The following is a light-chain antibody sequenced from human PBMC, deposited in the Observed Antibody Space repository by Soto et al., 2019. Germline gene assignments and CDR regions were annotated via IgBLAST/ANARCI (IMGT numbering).Light chain of an antibody. Sequence: DIQMTQSPSSLSASVGDRVTITCRASESISNNLNWYQHKPGKAPKVLIYAASSLQSGVPSRFSGSGSGTDFILTNTSLQAEDFATYYCQQSYSSLGFTFGPGTKVDL. V-gene: IGKV1-39*01. CDR1: ESISNN. CDR2: AAS. J-gene: IGKJ3*01. CDR3: QQSYSSLGFT.